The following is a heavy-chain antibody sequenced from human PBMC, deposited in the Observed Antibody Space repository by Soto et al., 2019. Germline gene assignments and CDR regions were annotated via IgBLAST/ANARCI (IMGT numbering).Heavy chain of an antibody. CDR1: GFTVRSSY. D-gene: IGHD6-13*01. CDR3: AREKSSSSYYFDY. CDR2: IYSGGST. V-gene: IGHV3-53*01. J-gene: IGHJ4*02. Sequence: PWGSLRLSCAASGFTVRSSYMSWVRQAPGKGLEWVSVIYSGGSTYYADSVKGRFTISRDNSKNTLFLQMNSLRAGDTAVYYCAREKSSSSYYFDYWGQGTLVTVSS.